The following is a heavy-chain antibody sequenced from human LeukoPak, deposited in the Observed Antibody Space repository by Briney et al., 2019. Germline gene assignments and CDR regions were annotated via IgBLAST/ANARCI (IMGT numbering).Heavy chain of an antibody. V-gene: IGHV4-39*01. J-gene: IGHJ4*02. D-gene: IGHD2-15*01. CDR2: IYYSGST. CDR3: ARVRKYCSGGSCYSVSGY. Sequence: PSETLSLTCTVSGGSISSSSYYWGWIRQPPGKGLEWIGSIYYSGSTYYNPSLKSRVTISVDTSKNQFSLKLSSVTAADTAVYYCARVRKYCSGGSCYSVSGYWGQGTLVTVSS. CDR1: GGSISSSSYY.